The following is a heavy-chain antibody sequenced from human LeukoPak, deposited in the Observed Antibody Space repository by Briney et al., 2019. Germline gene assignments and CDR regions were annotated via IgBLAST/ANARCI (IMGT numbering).Heavy chain of an antibody. Sequence: PETLSLTCTVSGGSTSSYYWSWIRQPPGKGLEWIGYIYYSGSTNYNPSLKSRVTISVDTSKNQFSLKLSSVTAADTAVYYCARGLVYCSSTSCYNNWFDPWGQGTLVTVSS. CDR1: GGSTSSYY. V-gene: IGHV4-59*12. CDR2: IYYSGST. J-gene: IGHJ5*02. D-gene: IGHD2-2*01. CDR3: ARGLVYCSSTSCYNNWFDP.